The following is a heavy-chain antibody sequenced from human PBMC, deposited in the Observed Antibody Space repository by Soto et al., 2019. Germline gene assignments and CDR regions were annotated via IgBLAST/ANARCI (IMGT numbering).Heavy chain of an antibody. CDR2: ISYEGSTT. Sequence: QVQLVESGGGVVQPGRSLRLSCAASGFTFSTNAMHWVRQAPGKGLEWVAVISYEGSTTYYADSVKGRFTISRDNSKNTLYLQMNSLRAEDTAVYYCAKQFIGLSYYFDYWGQGTLVTVSS. CDR3: AKQFIGLSYYFDY. CDR1: GFTFSTNA. D-gene: IGHD5-12*01. J-gene: IGHJ4*02. V-gene: IGHV3-30-3*02.